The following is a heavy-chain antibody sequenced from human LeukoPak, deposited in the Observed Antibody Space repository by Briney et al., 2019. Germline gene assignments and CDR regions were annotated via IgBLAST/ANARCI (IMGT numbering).Heavy chain of an antibody. D-gene: IGHD3-3*01. J-gene: IGHJ5*02. CDR2: ITWNSDNI. CDR1: GFTFDDYA. CDR3: ARDPPYYDFWSGYYKTGNFPNWFDP. V-gene: IGHV3-9*01. Sequence: GGSLRLSCAASGFTFDDYAMHWVRQAPGKGLEWVSGITWNSDNIEYADSVKGRFTISRDNSKNTLYLQMSSLRAEDTAVYYCARDPPYYDFWSGYYKTGNFPNWFDPWGQGTLVTVSS.